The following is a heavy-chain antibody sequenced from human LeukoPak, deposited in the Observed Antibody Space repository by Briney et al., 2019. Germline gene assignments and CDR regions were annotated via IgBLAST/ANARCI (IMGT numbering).Heavy chain of an antibody. V-gene: IGHV3-30*18. J-gene: IGHJ4*02. CDR3: AKGGYSSSSLPDY. D-gene: IGHD6-6*01. CDR1: GFTFSSYG. CDR2: ISYDGSNK. Sequence: GGSLRLSCAASGFTFSSYGMHWVRQAPGKGLEWVAAISYDGSNKYYADSVKGRFTISRDNSKDTLYLQMNSLRAEDTAVYYCAKGGYSSSSLPDYWGQGTLVTVSS.